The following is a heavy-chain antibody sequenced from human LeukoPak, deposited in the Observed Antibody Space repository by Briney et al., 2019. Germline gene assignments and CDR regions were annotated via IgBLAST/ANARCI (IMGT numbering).Heavy chain of an antibody. CDR1: GGTFSSYA. CDR2: IIPILGIA. D-gene: IGHD3-22*01. Sequence: SVKVSCKASGGTFSSYAISWVRQAPGQGLEWMGRIIPILGIANYAQKFQGRVTITADKSTSTAYMELSSLRSEDTAVYYCASRGHYDSSGYRDAFDIWGQGTMVTVSS. J-gene: IGHJ3*02. CDR3: ASRGHYDSSGYRDAFDI. V-gene: IGHV1-69*04.